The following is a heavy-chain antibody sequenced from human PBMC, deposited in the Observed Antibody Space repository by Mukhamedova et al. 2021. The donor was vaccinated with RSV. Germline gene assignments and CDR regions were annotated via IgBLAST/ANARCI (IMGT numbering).Heavy chain of an antibody. CDR2: ISASSGTI. V-gene: IGHV3-48*01. Sequence: LSCISASSGTINYVDSVEGRFTISRDNTKNSLFLHMNSLRVEDTAVYYCATGSLHYFDYWGRGTLVTVSS. J-gene: IGHJ4*02. CDR3: ATGSLHYFDY.